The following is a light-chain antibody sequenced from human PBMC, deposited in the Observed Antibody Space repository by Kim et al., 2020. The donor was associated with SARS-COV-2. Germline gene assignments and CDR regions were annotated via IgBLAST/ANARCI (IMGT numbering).Light chain of an antibody. Sequence: DIQMTQSPSSLSASEGDRVTITCRASQSANIYLNWYQQKPGKGPTLLIYSASNLQSGVPPRFSGSGSGTDFTLTITNLQPEDFAYYYSQQTYTTPHTFRQG. V-gene: IGKV1-39*01. J-gene: IGKJ2*01. CDR1: QSANIY. CDR3: QQTYTTPHT. CDR2: SAS.